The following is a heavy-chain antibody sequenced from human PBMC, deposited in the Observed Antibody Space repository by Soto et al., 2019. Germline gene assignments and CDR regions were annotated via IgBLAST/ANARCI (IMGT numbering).Heavy chain of an antibody. CDR1: GGSISSSNW. D-gene: IGHD2-15*01. Sequence: SETLSLTCAVSGGSISSSNWWSWVRQPPGKGLEWIGEIYHSGSTNYNPSLKSRVTISVDKSKNQFSLKLSPVTAADTAVYYCAREGRDIVVVVAATGAFGIWGQGTMVTVSS. V-gene: IGHV4-4*02. CDR3: AREGRDIVVVVAATGAFGI. CDR2: IYHSGST. J-gene: IGHJ3*02.